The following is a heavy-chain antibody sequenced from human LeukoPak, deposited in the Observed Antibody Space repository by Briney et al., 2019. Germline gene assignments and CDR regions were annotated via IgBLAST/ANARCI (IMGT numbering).Heavy chain of an antibody. CDR3: ARAYCGGDCYPDDAFDI. CDR2: IWYDGSNK. D-gene: IGHD2-21*02. CDR1: GFTFSSYG. V-gene: IGHV3-33*01. Sequence: QSGGSLRLSCAASGFTFSSYGMHWVRQAPGKGLEWVAVIWYDGSNKYYADSVEGRFTISRDNSKNTLYLQMNSLRAEDTAVYYCARAYCGGDCYPDDAFDIWGQGTMVTVSS. J-gene: IGHJ3*02.